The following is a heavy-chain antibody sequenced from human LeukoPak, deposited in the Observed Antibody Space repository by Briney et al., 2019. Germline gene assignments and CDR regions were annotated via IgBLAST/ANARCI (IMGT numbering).Heavy chain of an antibody. CDR1: GFTFSSYA. V-gene: IGHV3-23*01. Sequence: GGSLRLSCAASGFTFSSYAMSWVRQAPGKGLEWVSAISGSGGSTYYADSVKGRLTISRDNSKNTLYLQMNSLRAEDTAVYYCAKDLFVALSGVNDYYGMDVWGQGTTVTVSS. CDR2: ISGSGGST. D-gene: IGHD2/OR15-2a*01. CDR3: AKDLFVALSGVNDYYGMDV. J-gene: IGHJ6*02.